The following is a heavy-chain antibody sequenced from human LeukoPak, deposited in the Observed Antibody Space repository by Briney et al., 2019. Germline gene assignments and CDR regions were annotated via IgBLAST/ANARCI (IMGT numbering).Heavy chain of an antibody. Sequence: ASVKVSCKASGYTFTSYGISWERQAPGQGLEWMGWISAYNGNTNYAQKLRGRVTMTTDTSTSTAYMELRSLRSDDTAVYYCASNGGNYDAFDIWGQGTMVTVSS. CDR2: ISAYNGNT. CDR3: ASNGGNYDAFDI. V-gene: IGHV1-18*01. J-gene: IGHJ3*02. CDR1: GYTFTSYG. D-gene: IGHD4-23*01.